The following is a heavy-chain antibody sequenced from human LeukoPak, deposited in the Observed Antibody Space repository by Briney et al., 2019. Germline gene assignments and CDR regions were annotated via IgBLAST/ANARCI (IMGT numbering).Heavy chain of an antibody. V-gene: IGHV3-53*01. CDR3: ARLTADGRLYFVD. CDR2: LYNTVNT. D-gene: IGHD6-13*01. J-gene: IGHJ4*02. CDR1: RCTVNSNY. Sequence: PGGSLRLSCAASRCTVNSNYLSWGRQAPGKGLEWGSTLYNTVNTYYANSVKGRFSISRDNTKNTLFLQMNSLRAEDTAVYYCARLTADGRLYFVDWGPGTLVTVSS.